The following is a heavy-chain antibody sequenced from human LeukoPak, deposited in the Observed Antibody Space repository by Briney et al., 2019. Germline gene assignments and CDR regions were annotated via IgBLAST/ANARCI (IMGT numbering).Heavy chain of an antibody. CDR3: ARHFGTYYPN. V-gene: IGHV3-7*01. Sequence: GGSLRPSCAASGFTFSTYWMSWVRQAPGKGLEWVANIKQDGREKYCVDSVKGRFTISRDNAKNSLDLQMNSLRVEDTAVYYCARHFGTYYPNWGQGTLVTVSS. CDR2: IKQDGREK. J-gene: IGHJ4*02. D-gene: IGHD3/OR15-3a*01. CDR1: GFTFSTYW.